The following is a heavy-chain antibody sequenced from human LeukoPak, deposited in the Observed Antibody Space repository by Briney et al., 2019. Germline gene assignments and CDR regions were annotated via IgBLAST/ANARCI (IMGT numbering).Heavy chain of an antibody. CDR2: ISSSGSTI. Sequence: GGSLRLSCAASGFTFSSYEMNWVRQAPGKGLEWVSYISSSGSTIYYADSVKGRFTISRDNAKNSLYLQMNSLRAEDTAVYYCARDLSYYDSSGPPVFDFWGQGALVTVSS. CDR1: GFTFSSYE. J-gene: IGHJ4*02. CDR3: ARDLSYYDSSGPPVFDF. V-gene: IGHV3-48*03. D-gene: IGHD3-22*01.